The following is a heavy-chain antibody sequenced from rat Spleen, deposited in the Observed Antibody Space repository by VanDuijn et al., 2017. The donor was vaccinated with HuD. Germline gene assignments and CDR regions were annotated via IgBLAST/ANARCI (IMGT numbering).Heavy chain of an antibody. Sequence: EVQLQESGPGLVKPSQSVSLTCSVTGYSITSSYRWNWIRKFPGNKLEWMGNINSAGSTNYNPSLKSRISITRDRSKNQFFLQVNSVSTEDTATYYCARSRYNNYVREAWGQGASVTVS. V-gene: IGHV3-3*01. J-gene: IGHJ4*01. CDR1: GYSITSSYR. CDR3: ARSRYNNYVREA. CDR2: INSAGST. D-gene: IGHD1-10*01.